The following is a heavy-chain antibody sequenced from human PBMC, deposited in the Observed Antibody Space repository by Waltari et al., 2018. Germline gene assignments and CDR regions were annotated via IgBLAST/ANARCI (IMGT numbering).Heavy chain of an antibody. Sequence: QVQLVHSGSELKKPGASVKVSCKASGYIFTESAINWVRQAPGQGLELMGWINTNTGNPTYVQGFSGRFVFSLDTSVSTAYLQINSLKAEDTAVYYCTREVVPAATIVVNWFDPWGQGTLVTVSS. CDR1: GYIFTESA. CDR2: INTNTGNP. CDR3: TREVVPAATIVVNWFDP. D-gene: IGHD2-2*01. J-gene: IGHJ5*02. V-gene: IGHV7-4-1*02.